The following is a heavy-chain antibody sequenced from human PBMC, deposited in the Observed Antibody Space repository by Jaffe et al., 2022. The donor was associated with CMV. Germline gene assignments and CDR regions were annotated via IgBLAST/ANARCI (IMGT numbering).Heavy chain of an antibody. CDR1: GFTFRSYW. D-gene: IGHD1-7*01. J-gene: IGHJ5*01. V-gene: IGHV3-74*01. Sequence: EVQLVQSGGGLVQPGGSLRLSCAASGFTFRSYWMHWVRQAPGKGLVWVARIDIDGRDTSYADSVKGRFTISRDNAKNTLYLQMNSLRAEDTAVYYCARQNWNSNNWFDPWGQGTLVTVSS. CDR2: IDIDGRDT. CDR3: ARQNWNSNNWFDP.